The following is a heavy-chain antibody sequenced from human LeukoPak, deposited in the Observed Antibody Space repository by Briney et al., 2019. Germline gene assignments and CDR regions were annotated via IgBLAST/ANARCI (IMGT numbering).Heavy chain of an antibody. CDR1: GVSISPYY. CDR2: IYTSGST. Sequence: SETLSLTCTFSGVSISPYYWSWIRQPAGKGLEWIGRIYTSGSTNYNPSLTSRVTMSIDTSKNQFSLKLTSVTAADTAVYHCARVSCTSASCSYYYYMDVWGKGTTVTVSS. D-gene: IGHD2-2*01. CDR3: ARVSCTSASCSYYYYMDV. J-gene: IGHJ6*03. V-gene: IGHV4-4*07.